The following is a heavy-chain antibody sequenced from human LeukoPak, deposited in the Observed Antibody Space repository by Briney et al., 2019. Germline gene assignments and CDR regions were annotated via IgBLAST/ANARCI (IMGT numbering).Heavy chain of an antibody. Sequence: GGSLRLSCAASGFTFSSYGMHWVRQAPGKGLEWVANIKQDGSEKYSVDSVKGRFTISRDNAKNSLYLQMNSLRAEDTAVYYCARERKDCSSTSCYHGSFDYWGQGTLVTVSS. CDR1: GFTFSSYG. V-gene: IGHV3-7*01. CDR3: ARERKDCSSTSCYHGSFDY. CDR2: IKQDGSEK. D-gene: IGHD2-2*01. J-gene: IGHJ4*02.